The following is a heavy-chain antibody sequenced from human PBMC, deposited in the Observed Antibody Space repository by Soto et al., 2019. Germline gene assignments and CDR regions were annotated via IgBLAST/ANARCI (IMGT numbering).Heavy chain of an antibody. D-gene: IGHD3-10*01. V-gene: IGHV3-23*01. Sequence: GGSLRISCAASGFTFSSYAMSWVRQAPGKVLELVSAISGSGGSTYYADSVKGRFTISRDNSNNTLYLQMNSLRAEETAVDYCEKDDPMFRGATGLDYWSRGSMVAVSS. CDR2: ISGSGGST. CDR1: GFTFSSYA. CDR3: EKDDPMFRGATGLDY. J-gene: IGHJ4*02.